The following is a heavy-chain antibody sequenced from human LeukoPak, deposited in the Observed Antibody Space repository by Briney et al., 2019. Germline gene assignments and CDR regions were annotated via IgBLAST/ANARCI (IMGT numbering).Heavy chain of an antibody. CDR1: GGSFSGYY. CDR3: ARFPCSGDSCYFGIRAFDV. J-gene: IGHJ3*01. V-gene: IGHV4-34*01. D-gene: IGHD2-15*01. Sequence: PSETLCLTCAIYGGSFSGYYWNWIRQSPGKGLEWIGEINHSGSTNYNPSLKSRVTISVDTSKNQFSLKLSSMTAADTAVYYCARFPCSGDSCYFGIRAFDVWGQGTMVTVSS. CDR2: INHSGST.